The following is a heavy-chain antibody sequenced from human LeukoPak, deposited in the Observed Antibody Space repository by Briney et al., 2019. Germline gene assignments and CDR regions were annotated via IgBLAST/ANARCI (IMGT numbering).Heavy chain of an antibody. Sequence: GGSLRLSCAASGFTFSSYGMSWVRQAPGKGLEWVSAISGSGGSTYYADSVKGRFTISRDNSKNTLYLQMNGLRAEDTAVYYCAKDIQAAMATAYYFDYWGQGTLVTVSS. CDR1: GFTFSSYG. J-gene: IGHJ4*02. D-gene: IGHD5-18*01. CDR2: ISGSGGST. V-gene: IGHV3-23*01. CDR3: AKDIQAAMATAYYFDY.